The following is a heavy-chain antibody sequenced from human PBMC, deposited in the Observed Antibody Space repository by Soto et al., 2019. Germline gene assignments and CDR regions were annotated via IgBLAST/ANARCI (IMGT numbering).Heavy chain of an antibody. CDR2: MSPNNGNT. V-gene: IGHV1-8*01. Sequence: GASVKVSCKASGYTFTRSGISWVRQAPGQGLEWMGWMSPNNGNTAYAQKFQGRVTMTRDTSKSTAFMELSSLTSEDTAVYYCARGPRNWGVDYWGQGTLVTVSS. D-gene: IGHD7-27*01. J-gene: IGHJ4*02. CDR1: GYTFTRSG. CDR3: ARGPRNWGVDY.